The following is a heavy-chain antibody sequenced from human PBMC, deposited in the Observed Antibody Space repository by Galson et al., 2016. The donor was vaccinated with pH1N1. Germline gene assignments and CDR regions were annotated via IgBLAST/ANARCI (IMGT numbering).Heavy chain of an antibody. J-gene: IGHJ2*01. V-gene: IGHV1-24*01. CDR2: FDPEDDKP. CDR3: ATEYRGSYYVPRYFDL. CDR1: GYTLSELA. D-gene: IGHD1-26*01. Sequence: SVKVSCKVSGYTLSELAIHRVRQTPGKGLEWMGGFDPEDDKPFYAQTFEGRVTMTQDTSTDTAYMQLSSLTSDDAAVYYCATEYRGSYYVPRYFDLWGLGTLASVFS.